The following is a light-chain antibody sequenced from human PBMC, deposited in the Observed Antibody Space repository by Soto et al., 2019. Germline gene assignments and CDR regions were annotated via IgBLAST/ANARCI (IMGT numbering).Light chain of an antibody. CDR3: QQYYSYPWT. Sequence: IQLTQSPSSLSASVGDRVTITCRASQGVRSYLAWFQQRPGKAPKLLMYKASRLESGVPSRFSGSGSGTEFTLTISSLQPDDFATYYCQQYYSYPWTFGQGTNVDIK. V-gene: IGKV1-5*03. CDR1: QGVRSY. CDR2: KAS. J-gene: IGKJ1*01.